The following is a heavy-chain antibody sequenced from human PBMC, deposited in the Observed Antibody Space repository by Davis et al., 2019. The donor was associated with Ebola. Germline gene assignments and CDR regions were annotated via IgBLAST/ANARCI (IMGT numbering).Heavy chain of an antibody. CDR3: AKPVAGLHYYGMDV. CDR1: GFIFSSYA. V-gene: IGHV3-23*01. J-gene: IGHJ6*02. Sequence: GESLKISCAGSGFIFSSYAMSWVRQAPGKRLEYVSAITSSGGHTNYADSVKGRFTISRDNSKNTLYLQMNSLRAEDTAVYYCAKPVAGLHYYGMDVWGQGTTVTVSS. D-gene: IGHD6-19*01. CDR2: ITSSGGHT.